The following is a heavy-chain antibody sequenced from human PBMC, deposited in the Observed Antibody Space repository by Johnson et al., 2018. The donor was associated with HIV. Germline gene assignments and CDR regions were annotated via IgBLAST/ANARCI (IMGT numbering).Heavy chain of an antibody. CDR3: ARGGYYDSKPYDAFDI. Sequence: QGQLVESGGGVVQPGRSLRLSCAASGFTFSSYAMHWVRQAPGKGLEWVAVISYDGSNKYYADSVKGRFTISRDNSKNTLYLQMNSLRAEDTAVYYCARGGYYDSKPYDAFDIWGQGTMVTVSS. D-gene: IGHD3-22*01. CDR2: ISYDGSNK. CDR1: GFTFSSYA. V-gene: IGHV3-30-3*01. J-gene: IGHJ3*02.